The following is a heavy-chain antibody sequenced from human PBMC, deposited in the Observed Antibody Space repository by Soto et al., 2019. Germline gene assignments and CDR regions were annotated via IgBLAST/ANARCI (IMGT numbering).Heavy chain of an antibody. V-gene: IGHV4-59*01. J-gene: IGHJ5*02. CDR1: GGSISSYY. CDR2: IYYSGST. D-gene: IGHD2-2*01. Sequence: PSETLSLTCTVSGGSISSYYWSWIRQPPGKGLEWIGYIYYSGSTNYNPSLKSRVTISVDTSKNQFSLKLSSVTAADTAVYYCAKDPSWAASWFDPWGQGTLVTVSS. CDR3: AKDPSWAASWFDP.